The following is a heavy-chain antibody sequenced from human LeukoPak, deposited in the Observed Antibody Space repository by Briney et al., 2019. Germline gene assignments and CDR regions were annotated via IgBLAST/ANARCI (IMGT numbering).Heavy chain of an antibody. D-gene: IGHD3-22*01. J-gene: IGHJ4*02. CDR3: AKSQGYYDSSGYPGYFDY. Sequence: PGGSLRLSCAASGFTFSSYAMSWVRQAPGKGLEWVSAISGSGGSTYYADSMKGRFTISRDNSKNTLYLQMNSLRAEDTAVYYCAKSQGYYDSSGYPGYFDYWGQGTLVTVSS. CDR2: ISGSGGST. V-gene: IGHV3-23*01. CDR1: GFTFSSYA.